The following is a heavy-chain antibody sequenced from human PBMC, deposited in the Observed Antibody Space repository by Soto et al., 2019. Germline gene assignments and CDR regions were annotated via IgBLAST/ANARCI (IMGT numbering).Heavy chain of an antibody. CDR3: SRVPGP. CDR1: GGSISSYY. J-gene: IGHJ5*02. CDR2: IYHSGST. Sequence: SETLSLTCTVSGGSISSYYWSWIRQPPGKGLELIGYIYHSGSTYYNPSLKIRVTISVDRSKNQFSLKLSSVTAADTAVYYCSRVPGPWGQGTLVTVSS. V-gene: IGHV4-59*12.